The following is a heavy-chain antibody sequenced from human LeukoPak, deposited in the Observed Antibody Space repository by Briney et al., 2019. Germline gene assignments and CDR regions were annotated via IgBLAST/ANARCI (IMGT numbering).Heavy chain of an antibody. CDR1: GFTLRSYS. D-gene: IGHD3-10*01. V-gene: IGHV3-48*01. Sequence: GGALRLFCAASGFTLRSYSMNWVREARGKGWEGVSYISSSSSTIYHANSVKARFTISRDNAKNSLYLQMNSLRAEDTAVYYCARADRLLWFGELLHPHMDVWGQGTTVTVSS. CDR2: ISSSSSTI. CDR3: ARADRLLWFGELLHPHMDV. J-gene: IGHJ6*02.